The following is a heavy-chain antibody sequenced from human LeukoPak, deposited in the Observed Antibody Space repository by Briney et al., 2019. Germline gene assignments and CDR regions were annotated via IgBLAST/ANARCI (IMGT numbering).Heavy chain of an antibody. V-gene: IGHV3-7*01. D-gene: IGHD2-2*01. Sequence: GGSLRLSCAASGFTFSTHWMSWVRQAPGKGLEWVANIRPDGSEKYYIDSVKGRLTISRDNAKNSLYLQMNSLRGEDTAVYHCARDRGGYCSSTSCYEAYMDVWGKGTTVTVSS. CDR3: ARDRGGYCSSTSCYEAYMDV. CDR2: IRPDGSEK. CDR1: GFTFSTHW. J-gene: IGHJ6*03.